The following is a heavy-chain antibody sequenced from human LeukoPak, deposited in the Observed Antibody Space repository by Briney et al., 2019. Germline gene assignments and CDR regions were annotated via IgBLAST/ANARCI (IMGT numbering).Heavy chain of an antibody. J-gene: IGHJ3*02. D-gene: IGHD2-15*01. Sequence: SQTLSLTCAISGDSVSSNSAAWNWIRQSPSRGLEWPGRTYYRSKWYNDYAVSVKSRITINPDTSKNQFSLQLNSVTPEDTAVYYCARDPSTGFCSGGSCPDAFDIWGQGTVVTVSS. V-gene: IGHV6-1*01. CDR1: GDSVSSNSAA. CDR2: TYYRSKWYN. CDR3: ARDPSTGFCSGGSCPDAFDI.